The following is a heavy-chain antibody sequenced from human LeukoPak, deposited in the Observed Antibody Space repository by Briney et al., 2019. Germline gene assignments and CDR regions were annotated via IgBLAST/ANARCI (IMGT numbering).Heavy chain of an antibody. D-gene: IGHD3-22*01. Sequence: GGSLRLSCAASGFTFSSYAMSWVRQAPGKGLECVSAISGSAGITYYAASVKGRFTISRDNSKNTLYLQMNSLRDEDTAVYYCAKDDSSGYYPYYFDYWGQGTLVTVSS. V-gene: IGHV3-23*01. CDR1: GFTFSSYA. CDR3: AKDDSSGYYPYYFDY. CDR2: ISGSAGIT. J-gene: IGHJ4*02.